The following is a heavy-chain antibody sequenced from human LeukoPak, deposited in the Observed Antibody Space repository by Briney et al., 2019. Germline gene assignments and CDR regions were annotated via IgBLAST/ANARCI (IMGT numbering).Heavy chain of an antibody. Sequence: SETLSLTCTVSGGSISSRSYYWGWIRQPPGKGLEWIGIIYYSGSTYSNPSLRSRVTISVDTSKNQFSLKLSSVTAADTAVYYCARDGGYCSGGSCYFAPFDPWGLGTLVTVSS. J-gene: IGHJ5*02. CDR3: ARDGGYCSGGSCYFAPFDP. V-gene: IGHV4-39*02. CDR2: IYYSGST. CDR1: GGSISSRSYY. D-gene: IGHD2-15*01.